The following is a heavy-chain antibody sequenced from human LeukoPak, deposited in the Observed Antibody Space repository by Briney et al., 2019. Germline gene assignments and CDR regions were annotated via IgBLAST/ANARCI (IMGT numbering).Heavy chain of an antibody. J-gene: IGHJ5*02. CDR3: ARYLVEGIARWFDP. Sequence: SETLSLTXTVSGGSISSSSYYWGWIRQPPGKGLEWVGSIYYSGGTYYYPSLKSRVTISVDTSKNQFSLKLSSVTAADTAVYYCARYLVEGIARWFDPWGQGTLVTVSS. CDR2: IYYSGGT. V-gene: IGHV4-39*01. D-gene: IGHD6-13*01. CDR1: GGSISSSSYY.